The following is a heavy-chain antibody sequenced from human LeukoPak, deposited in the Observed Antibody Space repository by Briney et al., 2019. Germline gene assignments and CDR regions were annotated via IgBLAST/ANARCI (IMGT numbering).Heavy chain of an antibody. J-gene: IGHJ5*02. CDR2: IYHSGSA. Sequence: SETLSLTCAVPGYSISSGYQWAWIRQSPGKGLEWIGSIYHSGSAHYNPSLKSRVTISVETSKNQFSLKMYSVTAADTAVYYCARDPRRLTPDCTSTSCYENYFDPWGQGTLVTVSS. CDR1: GYSISSGYQ. D-gene: IGHD2-2*01. CDR3: ARDPRRLTPDCTSTSCYENYFDP. V-gene: IGHV4-38-2*02.